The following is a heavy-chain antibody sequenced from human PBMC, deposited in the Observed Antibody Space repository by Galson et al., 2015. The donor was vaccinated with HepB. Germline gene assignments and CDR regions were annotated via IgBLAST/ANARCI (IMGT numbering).Heavy chain of an antibody. J-gene: IGHJ4*02. V-gene: IGHV3-30*04. CDR3: ARDGSSSWYGSHFDY. D-gene: IGHD6-13*01. CDR2: ISYDGSNK. Sequence: SLRLSCAASGFTFSSYAMHWVRQAPGKGLEWVAVISYDGSNKYYADSVKGRFTISRDNSKNTLYLQMNSLRAEDTAVYYCARDGSSSWYGSHFDYWGQGTLVTVSS. CDR1: GFTFSSYA.